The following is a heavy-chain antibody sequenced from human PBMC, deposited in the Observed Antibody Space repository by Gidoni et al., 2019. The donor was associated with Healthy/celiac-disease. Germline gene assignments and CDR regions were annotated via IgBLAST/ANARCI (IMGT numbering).Heavy chain of an antibody. CDR1: GGSFSAYY. Sequence: QVQLQQWGAGPLKPSETLSLTCAVHGGSFSAYYWIWIRRPPGKGLEWIGEINHSGSTNYNPSLKSRVTMSVDTSKNQFSLKLSSVTAADTAVYYCAGLISRRAAARIGGGGMDVWGQGTTVTVSS. CDR3: AGLISRRAAARIGGGGMDV. V-gene: IGHV4-34*01. CDR2: INHSGST. J-gene: IGHJ6*02. D-gene: IGHD6-6*01.